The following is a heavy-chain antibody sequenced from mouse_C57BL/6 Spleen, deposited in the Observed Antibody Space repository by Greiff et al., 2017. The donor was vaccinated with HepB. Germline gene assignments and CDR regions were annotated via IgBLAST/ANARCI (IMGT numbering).Heavy chain of an antibody. CDR1: GYTFTSYG. Sequence: QVQLKESGAELARPGASVKLSCKASGYTFTSYGISWVKQRTGQGLEWIGEIYPRSGNTYYNEKFKGKATLTADKSSSTAYMELRSLTSEDSAVYFCARGGTGYAMDYWGQGTSVTVSS. D-gene: IGHD3-3*01. J-gene: IGHJ4*01. CDR2: IYPRSGNT. CDR3: ARGGTGYAMDY. V-gene: IGHV1-81*01.